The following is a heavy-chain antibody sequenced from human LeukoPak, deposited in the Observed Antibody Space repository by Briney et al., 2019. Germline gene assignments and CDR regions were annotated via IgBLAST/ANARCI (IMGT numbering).Heavy chain of an antibody. D-gene: IGHD2-2*02. CDR3: ARACVPAAIEGAFDI. V-gene: IGHV1-69*13. J-gene: IGHJ3*02. CDR1: GGTFSSYA. Sequence: SVKVSCKASGGTFSSYAISWVRQAPGQGLEWMGGIIPIFGTANYAQKFQGRVTITADESTSTAYMELSSLRSEDTAVYYCARACVPAAIEGAFDIWGQGTMVTVSP. CDR2: IIPIFGTA.